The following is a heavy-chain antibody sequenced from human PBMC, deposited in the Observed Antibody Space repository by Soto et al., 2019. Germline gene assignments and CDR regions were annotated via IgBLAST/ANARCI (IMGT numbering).Heavy chain of an antibody. CDR2: IYWDDDK. J-gene: IGHJ4*02. CDR1: GFSLSNSGVG. CDR3: AHSLIPNWGSRGAFDY. V-gene: IGHV2-5*02. D-gene: IGHD7-27*01. Sequence: QITLKESGPTLVKPTQTLTLTCTFSGFSLSNSGVGVGWIRQPPGKALEWLALIYWDDDKRYSPSLTSRLTITKDTSKNQVVLTMPHMDPVDTATYYCAHSLIPNWGSRGAFDYWGQGTLVTVSS.